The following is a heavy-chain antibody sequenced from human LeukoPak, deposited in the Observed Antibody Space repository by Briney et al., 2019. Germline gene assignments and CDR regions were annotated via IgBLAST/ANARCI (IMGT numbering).Heavy chain of an antibody. Sequence: GASVKVSCKASGGTFSSYAISWVRQAPGQGLEWMGGVIPIFGTANYAQKFQGRVTITADESTSTAYMELSSLRSEDTAVYYCARIGGYSSGWPYNWFDPWGQGTLVTVSS. CDR1: GGTFSSYA. CDR2: VIPIFGTA. J-gene: IGHJ5*02. D-gene: IGHD6-19*01. CDR3: ARIGGYSSGWPYNWFDP. V-gene: IGHV1-69*13.